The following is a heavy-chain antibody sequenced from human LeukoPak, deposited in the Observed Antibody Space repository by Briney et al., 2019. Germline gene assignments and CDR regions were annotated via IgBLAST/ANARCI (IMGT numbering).Heavy chain of an antibody. V-gene: IGHV3-74*01. CDR2: INTDGSST. D-gene: IGHD2-15*01. CDR3: GRGGDYCSGGSCYSSLSDY. Sequence: GGSLRLSCAASGFTFSSYWMHWVRQAPGKGLVWVSRINTDGSSTTYADSVKGRFTISRDNAKNTLYLQMNSLRAEDTAVYYCGRGGDYCSGGSCYSSLSDYWGQGTLVAVSS. CDR1: GFTFSSYW. J-gene: IGHJ4*02.